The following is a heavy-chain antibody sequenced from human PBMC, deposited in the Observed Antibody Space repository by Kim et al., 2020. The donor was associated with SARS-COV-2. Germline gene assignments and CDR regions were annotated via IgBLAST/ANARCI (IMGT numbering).Heavy chain of an antibody. J-gene: IGHJ3*02. Sequence: ASVKVSCKASGYTFTSYAMHWVRQAPGQRLEWMGWINAGNGNTKYSQKFQGRVTITRDTSASTAYMELSSLRSEDTAVYYCARGAPSSGWYRDAFDIWGQGTMVTVSS. CDR3: ARGAPSSGWYRDAFDI. D-gene: IGHD6-19*01. V-gene: IGHV1-3*01. CDR2: INAGNGNT. CDR1: GYTFTSYA.